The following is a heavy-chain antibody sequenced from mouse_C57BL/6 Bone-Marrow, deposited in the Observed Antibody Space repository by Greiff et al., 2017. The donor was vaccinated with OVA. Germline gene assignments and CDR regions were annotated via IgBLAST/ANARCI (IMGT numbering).Heavy chain of an antibody. CDR1: GFSLTSYG. Sequence: VQLKESGPGLVAPSQSLSITCTVSGFSLTSYGVSWVRQPPGKGLEWLGVIWGDGSTNYHSALISRLSISKDNSKSQVFLKLNSLQTDDTATYYCAKPEGLYSNYWFAYWGQGTLVTVSA. V-gene: IGHV2-3*01. CDR2: IWGDGST. CDR3: AKPEGLYSNYWFAY. J-gene: IGHJ3*01. D-gene: IGHD2-5*01.